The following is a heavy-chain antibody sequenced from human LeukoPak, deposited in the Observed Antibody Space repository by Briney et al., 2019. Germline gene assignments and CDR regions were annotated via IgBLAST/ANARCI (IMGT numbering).Heavy chain of an antibody. J-gene: IGHJ5*02. V-gene: IGHV3-48*01. CDR1: GFTFSSYS. CDR3: VRDARYCSDGGCYRWFHL. Sequence: PGGSLSLSCAASGFTFSSYSMSWVRQAPGKGLEWVSYISSSSVTRYYADPVKGRFTTSRDDAKNSLSLQMNSLRAEDTAVYYCVRDARYCSDGGCYRWFHLWGQGTLVTVSS. CDR2: ISSSSVTR. D-gene: IGHD2-15*01.